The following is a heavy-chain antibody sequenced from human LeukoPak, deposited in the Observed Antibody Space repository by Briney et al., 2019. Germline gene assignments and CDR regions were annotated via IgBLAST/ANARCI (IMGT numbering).Heavy chain of an antibody. CDR3: AREVISTPSYFDY. V-gene: IGHV3-7*03. CDR2: IKDDGSET. J-gene: IGHJ4*02. CDR1: RFTFSNYW. Sequence: GGSLRLSCAASRFTFSNYWMAWVRQAPGKGLEWVANIKDDGSETYYVASVKGRFTISRDSSKNTLYLQMNSLGADDTAVYYCAREVISTPSYFDYWGQGILVTVSS. D-gene: IGHD2-2*01.